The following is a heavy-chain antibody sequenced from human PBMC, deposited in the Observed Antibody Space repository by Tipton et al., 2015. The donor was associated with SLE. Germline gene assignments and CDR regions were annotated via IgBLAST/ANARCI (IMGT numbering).Heavy chain of an antibody. CDR3: ARGGVVAATDDAFDI. J-gene: IGHJ3*02. Sequence: QLVQSGAEVKKPGESLKISCKGSGYTFNSYWIGWVRQVPGKGLEWMGVVYTGDSDTRYSPSFEGQVTISAEKSTNTAYLQWSSLKASDTAMYYCARGGVVAATDDAFDIWGQGTMVSVSS. CDR2: VYTGDSDT. CDR1: GYTFNSYW. V-gene: IGHV5-51*01. D-gene: IGHD2-15*01.